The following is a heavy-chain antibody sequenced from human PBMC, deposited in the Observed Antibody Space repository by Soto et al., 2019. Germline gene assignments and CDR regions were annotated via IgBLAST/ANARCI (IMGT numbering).Heavy chain of an antibody. Sequence: PGGSLRLSCAASGFTFSSYGMHWVRQAPGKGLEWVAVIWYDGSNKYYADSVKGRFTISRDNSKNTLYLQMNSLRAEDTAVYYCARENFIVPYYYYGMDVWGQGTTVTVSS. CDR3: ARENFIVPYYYYGMDV. D-gene: IGHD2-8*01. CDR2: IWYDGSNK. CDR1: GFTFSSYG. J-gene: IGHJ6*02. V-gene: IGHV3-33*01.